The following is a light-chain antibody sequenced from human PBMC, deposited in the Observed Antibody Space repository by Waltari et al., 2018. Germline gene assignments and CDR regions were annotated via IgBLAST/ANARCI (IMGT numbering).Light chain of an antibody. CDR1: QRIARN. CDR2: AAS. J-gene: IGKJ1*01. Sequence: EIVMMQSPATLSVSPGERVTLSCRASQRIARNLAWYQQKRGQPPRLLIYAASSRAAGIPDRFSASGSETDFSLTISGLQSEDFAIYYCQQYNSWLRTFGQGTKVEIK. CDR3: QQYNSWLRT. V-gene: IGKV3-15*01.